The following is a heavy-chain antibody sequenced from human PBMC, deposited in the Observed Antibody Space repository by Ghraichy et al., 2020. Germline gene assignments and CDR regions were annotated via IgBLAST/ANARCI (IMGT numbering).Heavy chain of an antibody. J-gene: IGHJ4*02. CDR1: GGSISSGGYY. V-gene: IGHV4-31*03. Sequence: SETLSLTCTVSGGSISSGGYYWSWIRQHPGKGLEWIGYIYYSGSTYYNPSLKSRVTISVDTSKNQFSLKLSSVTAADTAVYYCARVEVTAQNFPDSSGYYYPYFDYWGQGTLVTVSS. CDR3: ARVEVTAQNFPDSSGYYYPYFDY. CDR2: IYYSGST. D-gene: IGHD3-22*01.